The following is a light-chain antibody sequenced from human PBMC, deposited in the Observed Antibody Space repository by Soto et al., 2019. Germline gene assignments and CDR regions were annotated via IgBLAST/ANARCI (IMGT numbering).Light chain of an antibody. CDR1: QSLGGW. Sequence: DIKMTQSPSSLVASVRDRVTITCRASQSLGGWLGWYQQKPGEAPKLHIYKASTLENGVPSRFSGSGSGTEFTLTIRSLQPDDSATYFCQQYHTYLYTFGQGTKLEI. CDR2: KAS. V-gene: IGKV1-5*03. CDR3: QQYHTYLYT. J-gene: IGKJ2*01.